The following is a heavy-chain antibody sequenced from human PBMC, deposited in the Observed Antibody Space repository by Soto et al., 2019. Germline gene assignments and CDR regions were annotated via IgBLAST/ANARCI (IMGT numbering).Heavy chain of an antibody. J-gene: IGHJ5*02. Sequence: QVQLVQSGAEVKKPGASVKVSCKASGYTFTSYDINWVRQATGQGLEWMGWMNPNSGNTGYAQKFQGRVTMTRNTSISTAYMELSSLRSEDTAVYYCARGQGSGYYKGVVPSYNWFDPWGQGTLVTVSS. V-gene: IGHV1-8*01. CDR3: ARGQGSGYYKGVVPSYNWFDP. D-gene: IGHD3-3*01. CDR1: GYTFTSYD. CDR2: MNPNSGNT.